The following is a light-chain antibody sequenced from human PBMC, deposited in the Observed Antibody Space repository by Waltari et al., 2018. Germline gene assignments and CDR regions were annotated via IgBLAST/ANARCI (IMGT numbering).Light chain of an antibody. V-gene: IGKV3-20*01. CDR1: EILYARH. CDR2: GTS. J-gene: IGKJ4*01. CDR3: QHYGSSPPVIT. Sequence: EIVLKQFRGILSLFAGDRATLSCMASEILYARHLAWYQLKPGQAPRLLIYGTSSRAIGIPDRFSGSGSGTDFTLTISRLEPEDFAVYYCQHYGSSPPVITFGGGTRVEIK.